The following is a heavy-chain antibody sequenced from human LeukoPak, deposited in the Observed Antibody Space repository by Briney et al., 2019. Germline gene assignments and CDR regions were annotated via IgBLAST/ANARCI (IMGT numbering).Heavy chain of an antibody. J-gene: IGHJ3*02. Sequence: SETLSLTCTVSGGSISSGSYYWSWIRQPAGKGLEWIGRIYTSGSTNYNPSLKSRVTISVDTSKNQFSLKLSSVTAADTAVYYCARKGGGTLYAFDIWGQGTMVTVSS. V-gene: IGHV4-61*02. D-gene: IGHD2-15*01. CDR3: ARKGGGTLYAFDI. CDR1: GGSISSGSYY. CDR2: IYTSGST.